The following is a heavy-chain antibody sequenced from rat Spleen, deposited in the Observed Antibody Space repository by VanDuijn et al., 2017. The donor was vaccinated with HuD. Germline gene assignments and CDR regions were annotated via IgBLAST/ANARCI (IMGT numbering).Heavy chain of an antibody. CDR2: ITNAAGKV. V-gene: IGHV5-31*01. Sequence: EVQLVESGGGLVQPGRSLKLSCVASGFTFNNYWMTWIRQAPGKGLEWVASITNAAGKVYYPDSVKGRFTISRDNAKSTLYLQMDSLRSEDTATYYCATEGGWFAYWGQGTLVTVSS. J-gene: IGHJ3*01. CDR1: GFTFNNYW. CDR3: ATEGGWFAY.